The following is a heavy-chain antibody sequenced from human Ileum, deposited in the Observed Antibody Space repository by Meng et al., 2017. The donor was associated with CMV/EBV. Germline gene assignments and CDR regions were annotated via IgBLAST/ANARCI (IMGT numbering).Heavy chain of an antibody. CDR1: GFTFNTYG. J-gene: IGHJ6*02. CDR2: IRNDGGNE. V-gene: IGHV3-30*02. Sequence: GESLKISCAVSGFTFNTYGMHWVRQAPGKGLEWVAFIRNDGGNEFYVDSVKGRFTISRDNSKNTLYLQMNSLRPEDTAVYYCAKDKAYDYYGMDVWGQGTMVTVSS. CDR3: AKDKAYDYYGMDV.